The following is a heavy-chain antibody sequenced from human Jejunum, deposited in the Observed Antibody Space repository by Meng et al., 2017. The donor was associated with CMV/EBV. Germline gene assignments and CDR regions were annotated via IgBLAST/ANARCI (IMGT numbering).Heavy chain of an antibody. CDR3: ARSIWSGNFIGGN. Sequence: SGHTFSDYNMHWVRQAPGQGLEWMGWINPGSGGTKFAQKFQGRVTMTSDTSISTVYMDLSRLRSDDTAVYFCARSIWSGNFIGGNWGQGTLVTVSS. D-gene: IGHD3-3*01. CDR2: INPGSGGT. J-gene: IGHJ4*02. CDR1: GHTFSDYN. V-gene: IGHV1-2*02.